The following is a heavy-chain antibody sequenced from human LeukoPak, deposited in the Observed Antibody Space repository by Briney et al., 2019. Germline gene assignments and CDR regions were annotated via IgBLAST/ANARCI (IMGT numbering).Heavy chain of an antibody. D-gene: IGHD4-17*01. CDR2: ISYDGSNK. CDR3: AKGPTFDY. V-gene: IGHV3-30*04. CDR1: GFTFNSYA. Sequence: GGSLRLSCAASGFTFNSYAMHWVRQAPGKGLEWVAVISYDGSNKYYADSVKGRFTISRDNSKNTLYLQMNSLRAEDTAVYYCAKGPTFDYWGQGTLVTVSS. J-gene: IGHJ4*02.